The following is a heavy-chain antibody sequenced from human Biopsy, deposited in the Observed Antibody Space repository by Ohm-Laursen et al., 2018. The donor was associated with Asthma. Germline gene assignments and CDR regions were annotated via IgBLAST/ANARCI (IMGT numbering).Heavy chain of an antibody. CDR3: ARRITIFGVVQKDHGMDA. V-gene: IGHV4-39*01. CDR2: ISFGGKT. J-gene: IGHJ6*02. Sequence: GTLSLTCTVSGGSMTPTSHYWDWIRQAPGKGLEWIGYISFGGKTSYNPSLKNRVTISRDTSKNQFSLRLTSVTAADAAVYFCARRITIFGVVQKDHGMDAWGQGTTVIVSS. CDR1: GGSMTPTSHY. D-gene: IGHD3-3*01.